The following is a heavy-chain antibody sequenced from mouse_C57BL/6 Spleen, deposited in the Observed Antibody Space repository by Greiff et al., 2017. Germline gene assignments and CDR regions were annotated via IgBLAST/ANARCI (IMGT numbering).Heavy chain of an antibody. D-gene: IGHD2-4*01. J-gene: IGHJ3*01. V-gene: IGHV1-69*01. Sequence: QVQLQQPGAELVMPGASVKLSCKASGYTFTSYWMPWVKQRPGQGLEWIVEIDPSDSYTNYNQKFKGKSTLTVDKSSSPAYMQLSSLTSEDSAVYYCARSDNYDWFAYWGQGTLVTVSA. CDR2: IDPSDSYT. CDR1: GYTFTSYW. CDR3: ARSDNYDWFAY.